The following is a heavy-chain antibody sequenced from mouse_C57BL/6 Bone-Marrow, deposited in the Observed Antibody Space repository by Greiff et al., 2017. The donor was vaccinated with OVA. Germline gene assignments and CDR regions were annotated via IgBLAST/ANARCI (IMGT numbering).Heavy chain of an antibody. D-gene: IGHD2-1*01. Sequence: VQLQESGAELVRPGASVKLSCKASGYTFTDYYINWVKQRPGQGLEWIARIYPGSGNTYYNEKFKGKATLTAEKSSSTAYMQLSSLTSEDSAVYFCARSDGNYYWYFDVWGTGTTVTVSS. CDR1: GYTFTDYY. J-gene: IGHJ1*03. CDR2: IYPGSGNT. CDR3: ARSDGNYYWYFDV. V-gene: IGHV1-76*01.